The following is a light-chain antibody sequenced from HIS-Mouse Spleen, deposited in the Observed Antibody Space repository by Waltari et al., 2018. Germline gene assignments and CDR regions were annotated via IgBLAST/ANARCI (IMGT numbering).Light chain of an antibody. CDR3: QQLNSYPPT. CDR1: QGISSY. J-gene: IGKJ1*01. CDR2: AAS. Sequence: DIQLTQSPSFLSASVGDRVTITCRARQGISSYLALYQQRPGKAPKPLIYAASTLQSGVPSRFSGSGSGTEFTLTISSLQPEDCATYYCQQLNSYPPTFGQGTKVEIK. V-gene: IGKV1-9*01.